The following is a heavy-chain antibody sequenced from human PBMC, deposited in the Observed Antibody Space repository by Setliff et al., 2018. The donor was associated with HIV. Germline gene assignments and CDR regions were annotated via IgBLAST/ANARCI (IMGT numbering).Heavy chain of an antibody. CDR2: IKQDGSKK. V-gene: IGHV3-7*01. J-gene: IGHJ3*02. D-gene: IGHD1-1*01. Sequence: PGGSLRLSCAASGFTFSSYWMSWVRQAPGKGLEWVANIKQDGSKKYYVDSVKGRFTISRDHATSALYLQMDSLRAEDAALYYCTRSHTTRDAFDIWGQGTMVTVSS. CDR1: GFTFSSYW. CDR3: TRSHTTRDAFDI.